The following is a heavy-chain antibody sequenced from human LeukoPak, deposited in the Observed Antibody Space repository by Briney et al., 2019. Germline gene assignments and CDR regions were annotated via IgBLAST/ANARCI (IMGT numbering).Heavy chain of an antibody. Sequence: GGSLRLSCAASGFTFSSYAMSCVRQAPGKGLEWVSAISASGGSTYYVDSVKGRFTISRDKSKNTLFLQMNSLRAEDTAVYYCARLMVRGVILSSPYNYWGQGTLVTVSS. CDR2: ISASGGST. D-gene: IGHD3-10*01. J-gene: IGHJ4*02. CDR3: ARLMVRGVILSSPYNY. CDR1: GFTFSSYA. V-gene: IGHV3-23*01.